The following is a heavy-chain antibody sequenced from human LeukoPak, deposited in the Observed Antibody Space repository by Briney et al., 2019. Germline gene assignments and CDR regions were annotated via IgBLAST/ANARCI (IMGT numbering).Heavy chain of an antibody. CDR1: GGSISSYY. CDR2: IYYSGGT. D-gene: IGHD3-10*01. V-gene: IGHV4-59*01. J-gene: IGHJ4*02. CDR3: ARGGVRGVGFDY. Sequence: SETLSLTCTVSGGSISSYYWSWIRQPPGKGLEWIGYIYYSGGTNYNPSLKSRVTISVDTSKNQFSLKLSSVTAADTAVYYCARGGVRGVGFDYWGQGTLVTVSS.